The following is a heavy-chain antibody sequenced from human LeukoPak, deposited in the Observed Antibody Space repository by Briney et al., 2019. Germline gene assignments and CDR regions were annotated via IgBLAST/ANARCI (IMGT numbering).Heavy chain of an antibody. CDR1: GYSISSGYY. V-gene: IGHV4-38-2*02. CDR3: ARVPGVYYDRLTGYGSGWFDP. CDR2: VYHSGST. Sequence: PSETLSLTCTVSGYSISSGYYWGWVRQPPGKGLECLGTVYHSGSTYYNPSLRSRVTISVETSKNQFSLKVRSMTAADTAVYYCARVPGVYYDRLTGYGSGWFDPWGQGTLVTVSS. D-gene: IGHD3-9*01. J-gene: IGHJ5*02.